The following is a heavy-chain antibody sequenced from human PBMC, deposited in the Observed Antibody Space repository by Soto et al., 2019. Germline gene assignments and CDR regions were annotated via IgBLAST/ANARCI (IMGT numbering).Heavy chain of an antibody. CDR3: ARGPDYNQCLRLVNLDY. CDR2: INHSGST. CDR1: GGSFSGYY. D-gene: IGHD5-12*01. Sequence: QVQLQQWGAGLLKPSETLSLTCDAYGGSFSGYYWSWIRQPPGKGLEWIGEINHSGSTNYNPTLKSRVTISADASKSPFSLKLSSVTSADTAVYYCARGPDYNQCLRLVNLDYWGQGTLVTVSS. V-gene: IGHV4-34*01. J-gene: IGHJ4*01.